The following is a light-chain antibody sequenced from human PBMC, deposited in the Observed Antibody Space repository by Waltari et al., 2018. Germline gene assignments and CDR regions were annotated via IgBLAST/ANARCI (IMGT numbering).Light chain of an antibody. CDR2: EAT. Sequence: QSALTQPASVSGSPGQSIPISCTGTRSHLGSYALLSWYQQRPGKAPKLIIYEATKRSSGVSDRFSASTSGNTASLTISGLLPEDESDYYCCSYAGDNTFLFGSGTKVTV. CDR1: RSHLGSYAL. CDR3: CSYAGDNTFL. V-gene: IGLV2-23*01. J-gene: IGLJ1*01.